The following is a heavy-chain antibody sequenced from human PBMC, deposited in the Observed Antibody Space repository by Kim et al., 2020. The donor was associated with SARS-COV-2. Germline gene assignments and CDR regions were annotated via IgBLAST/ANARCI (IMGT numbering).Heavy chain of an antibody. J-gene: IGHJ4*02. D-gene: IGHD5-18*01. V-gene: IGHV4-31*02. Sequence: YYNPSLKSRVTISVNTSKNQFSLKLSSVTAADTAVYYCARVDVQLWTFDYWGQGTLVTVSS. CDR3: ARVDVQLWTFDY.